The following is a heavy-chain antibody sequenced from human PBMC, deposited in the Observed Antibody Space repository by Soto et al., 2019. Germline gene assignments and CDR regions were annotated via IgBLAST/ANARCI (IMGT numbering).Heavy chain of an antibody. V-gene: IGHV1-2*02. CDR3: ARDEYYYDSSGPWFYYYGMDV. Sequence: ASVKVSCKASGYTFTGYYMHWVRQAPGQGLEWMGWINPNSGGTNYAQKFQGRATMTRDTSISTAYMELSRLRSDDTAVYYCARDEYYYDSSGPWFYYYGMDVWGQGTTVTVSS. CDR2: INPNSGGT. D-gene: IGHD3-22*01. J-gene: IGHJ6*02. CDR1: GYTFTGYY.